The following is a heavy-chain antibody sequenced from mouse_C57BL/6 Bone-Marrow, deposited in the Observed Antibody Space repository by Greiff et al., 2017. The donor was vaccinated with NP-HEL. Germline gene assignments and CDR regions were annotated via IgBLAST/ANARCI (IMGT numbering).Heavy chain of an antibody. V-gene: IGHV14-4*01. J-gene: IGHJ2*01. CDR1: GFNIKDDY. CDR3: TTSNPDY. Sequence: EVKLQESGAELVRPGASVQLSCTASGFNIKDDYMHWVKQRPEQGLEWIGWIDPENGDTEYASKFQGKATITADTSSNTAYLQLSSLTSEDTAVYYCTTSNPDYWGQGTTLTVSS. CDR2: IDPENGDT.